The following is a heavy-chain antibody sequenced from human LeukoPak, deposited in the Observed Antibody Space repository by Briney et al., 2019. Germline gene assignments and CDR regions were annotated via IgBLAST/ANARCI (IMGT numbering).Heavy chain of an antibody. Sequence: GASVKVSCKASGYTLASYAMNWVRQAPGQGLEWMGWINTNTGNPTYAQGFTGRFVFSLDTSVSTAYLQISSLKAEDTAVYYCARGHFDSFFDYWGQGTLVTVSS. CDR1: GYTLASYA. CDR3: ARGHFDSFFDY. V-gene: IGHV7-4-1*02. CDR2: INTNTGNP. J-gene: IGHJ4*02. D-gene: IGHD3-9*01.